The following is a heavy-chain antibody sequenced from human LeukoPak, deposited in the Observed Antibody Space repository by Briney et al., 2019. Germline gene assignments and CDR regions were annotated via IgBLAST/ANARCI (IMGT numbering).Heavy chain of an antibody. CDR3: AKDRSTYYYVSSGYYPDAFDI. CDR1: GFSFSSYG. Sequence: GGSLRLSCAASGFSFSSYGIHWVRQAPGKGLEWVAVISYDGSNKYYADSVKGRFTISRDNSKNTLYLQMNSLRAEDTAVYYCAKDRSTYYYVSSGYYPDAFDIWGQGTMVTVSS. CDR2: ISYDGSNK. V-gene: IGHV3-30*18. D-gene: IGHD3-22*01. J-gene: IGHJ3*02.